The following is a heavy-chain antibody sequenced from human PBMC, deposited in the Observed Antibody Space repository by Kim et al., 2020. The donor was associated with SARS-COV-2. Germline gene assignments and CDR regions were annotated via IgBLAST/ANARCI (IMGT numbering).Heavy chain of an antibody. CDR2: ISWNSGSI. V-gene: IGHV3-9*01. CDR1: GFTFDDYA. CDR3: AKDTVVATITGFAFDI. D-gene: IGHD5-12*01. J-gene: IGHJ3*02. Sequence: GGSLRLSCAASGFTFDDYAMHWVRQAPGKGLEWVSGISWNSGSIGYADSVKGRFTISRDNAKNSLYLQMNSLRAEDTALYYCAKDTVVATITGFAFDIWGQGTMVTVSS.